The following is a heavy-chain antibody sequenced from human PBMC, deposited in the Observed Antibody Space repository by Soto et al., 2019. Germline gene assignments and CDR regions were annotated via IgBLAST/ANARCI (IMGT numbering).Heavy chain of an antibody. V-gene: IGHV3-66*01. CDR1: GFTVSINY. CDR2: IYSGGST. CDR3: ARDPYYYYGMDV. J-gene: IGHJ6*02. Sequence: GGSLRLSCAASGFTVSINYMSWVRQAPGKGLEWVSVIYSGGSTYYADSVKGRFTISRDNSKNTLYLQMNSLRAEDTAVYYCARDPYYYYGMDVWGQGTTVTVYS.